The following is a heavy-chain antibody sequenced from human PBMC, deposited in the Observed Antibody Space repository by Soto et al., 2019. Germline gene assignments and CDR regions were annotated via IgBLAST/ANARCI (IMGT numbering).Heavy chain of an antibody. D-gene: IGHD2-15*01. CDR3: VREPRYCSGGSCSIMGDAFDI. J-gene: IGHJ3*02. Sequence: EVQLVESGGGLVQPGGSLRLSCVASGFTVTDIYMNWVRQAPGKGLEWVSVIYNEFTDYADSVRGRFSISTDSSKTALYHQMNSLRAEDSAVYYCVREPRYCSGGSCSIMGDAFDIWGQGTMVTVSS. CDR2: IYNEFT. CDR1: GFTVTDIY. V-gene: IGHV3-66*01.